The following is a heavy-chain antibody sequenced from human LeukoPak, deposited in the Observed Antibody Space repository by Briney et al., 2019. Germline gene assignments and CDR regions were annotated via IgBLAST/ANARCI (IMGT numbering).Heavy chain of an antibody. Sequence: ASVKVSCKASGYTFSSYGISWVRQAPGQGLEWMTWISAYNGNTNYAQKLQGRVTMTTDTSTSTGYMELRSLRSDDTAVYYCARGSRERWLQSSDFDYWGQGTLVTVSS. J-gene: IGHJ4*02. CDR3: ARGSRERWLQSSDFDY. V-gene: IGHV1-18*01. CDR2: ISAYNGNT. D-gene: IGHD5-24*01. CDR1: GYTFSSYG.